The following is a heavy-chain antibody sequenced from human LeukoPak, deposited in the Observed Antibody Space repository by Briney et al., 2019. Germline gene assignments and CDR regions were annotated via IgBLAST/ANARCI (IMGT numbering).Heavy chain of an antibody. CDR1: GFTFSSYW. J-gene: IGHJ6*03. CDR3: AKDLSSPTYYYYMDV. V-gene: IGHV3-7*01. Sequence: TGGSLRLSCAASGFTFSSYWMSWVRQAPGKGLEWVANIKQDGSEKYYVDSVKGRFTISRDNAKNSLYLQMNSLRAKDTAVYYCAKDLSSPTYYYYMDVWGKGTTVTISS. CDR2: IKQDGSEK. D-gene: IGHD6-19*01.